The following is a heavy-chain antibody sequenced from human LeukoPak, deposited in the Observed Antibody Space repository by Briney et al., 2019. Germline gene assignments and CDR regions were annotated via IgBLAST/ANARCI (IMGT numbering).Heavy chain of an antibody. CDR1: GGSISSYY. D-gene: IGHD2-15*01. Sequence: SETLSLTCTVSGGSISSYYWSWIRQPPGKGLEWIGYIYYSGSTNYNPSLKSRVTVSVDTSKNQFSLKLSSVTAADTAVYYCARPHYCSGGSCYHFDPWGQGTLVTVSS. J-gene: IGHJ5*02. CDR3: ARPHYCSGGSCYHFDP. CDR2: IYYSGST. V-gene: IGHV4-59*01.